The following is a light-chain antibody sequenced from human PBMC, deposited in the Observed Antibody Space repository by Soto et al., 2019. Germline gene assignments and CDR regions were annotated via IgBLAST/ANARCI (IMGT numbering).Light chain of an antibody. CDR2: EAS. V-gene: IGKV1-5*03. Sequence: IKLCQSRSTFSSILVAQLTITCRASQSIRYWLAWFQQKAGKAPKLLIYEASRLESGVPSRISGSGSGTEFTLTISSLQPDDFATYYCQQYSNYRKFGEGTNVEI. CDR1: QSIRYW. CDR3: QQYSNYRK. J-gene: IGKJ4*02.